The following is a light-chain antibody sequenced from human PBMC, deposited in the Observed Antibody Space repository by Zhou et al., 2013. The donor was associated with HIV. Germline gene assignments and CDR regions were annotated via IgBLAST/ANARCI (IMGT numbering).Light chain of an antibody. CDR2: GAS. V-gene: IGKV3-20*01. J-gene: IGKJ2*01. CDR3: QQYGSSPYT. CDR1: QSVGNSY. Sequence: EIVLTQSPGTLSLSPGERATLSCRASQSVGNSYLAWYQQKPGQPPRLLMYGASRRATGITDRFSGSGSGTDFTLTISRLEPEDFAVYYCQQYGSSPYTFGQGTKLEIK.